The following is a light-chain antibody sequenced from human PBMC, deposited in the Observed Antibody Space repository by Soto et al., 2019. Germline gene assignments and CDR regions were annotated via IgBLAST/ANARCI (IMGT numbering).Light chain of an antibody. V-gene: IGLV1-44*01. J-gene: IGLJ1*01. CDR1: SSNFSSNT. CDR3: AAWDDRLDVYV. Sequence: QSVLTQPPSASGTPGQIVAISCSGSSSNFSSNTVTWYQQLPGTAPKLLIYSTSQRSSGVPGRFSGSKSGASASLSISGLQSEDEADYYCAAWDDRLDVYVFGTGTKLPVL. CDR2: STS.